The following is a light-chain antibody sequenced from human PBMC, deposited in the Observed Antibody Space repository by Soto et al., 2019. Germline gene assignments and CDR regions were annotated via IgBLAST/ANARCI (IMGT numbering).Light chain of an antibody. CDR3: TSYTTSSTLV. CDR1: SSDVGYYNY. J-gene: IGLJ2*01. CDR2: DVS. V-gene: IGLV2-14*03. Sequence: QSALTQPASVSESLGQSITISCTGTSSDVGYYNYVSWYQHHPGKAPKLMIYDVSNRPSGVSRRFSGSKSGNMASLTISGLRAEDEADYYCTSYTTSSTLVFGGGTKLTVL.